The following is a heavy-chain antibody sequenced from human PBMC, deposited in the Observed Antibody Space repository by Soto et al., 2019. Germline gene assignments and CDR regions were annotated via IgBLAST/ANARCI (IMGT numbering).Heavy chain of an antibody. CDR1: GFTFSSYA. V-gene: IGHV3-64D*08. Sequence: GGSLRLSCSASGFTFSSYAMHWVRQAPGKGLEYVSAISSNGGSTYYADSVKGRFTISRDNSKNTLYLQMSSLRAEDTAVYYCSLRFLSWGGILEFDYWGQGTLVTVSS. J-gene: IGHJ4*02. D-gene: IGHD3-3*01. CDR3: SLRFLSWGGILEFDY. CDR2: ISSNGGST.